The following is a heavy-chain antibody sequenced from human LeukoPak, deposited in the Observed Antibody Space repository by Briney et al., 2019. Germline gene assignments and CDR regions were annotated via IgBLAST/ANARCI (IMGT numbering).Heavy chain of an antibody. CDR1: GFTFRSYS. CDR2: ISSSSGDI. CDR3: AREGDWNYGFLDY. D-gene: IGHD1-7*01. Sequence: GGSLRLSCAASGFTFRSYSMNWVRQTPGKGLEWVSSISSSSGDIYYADSVKGRFTISRDNAKNSLYLQMNSLGAEDTAVYYCAREGDWNYGFLDYWGQGTLVTVSS. J-gene: IGHJ4*02. V-gene: IGHV3-21*01.